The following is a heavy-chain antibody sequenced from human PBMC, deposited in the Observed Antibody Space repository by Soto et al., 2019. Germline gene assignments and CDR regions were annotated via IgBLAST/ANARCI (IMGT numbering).Heavy chain of an antibody. J-gene: IGHJ3*02. CDR3: TRGADAFDI. CDR1: VFTVGDYA. V-gene: IGHV3-49*04. D-gene: IGHD6-25*01. CDR2: IRSKAYGGTT. Sequence: GALRLSGTASVFTVGDYAMSWVRQAPGKGLEWVGFIRSKAYGGTTEYAASVKGRFTISRDDSKSIAYLQMNSLKTEDTAVYYCTRGADAFDIWGQGTMVTVSS.